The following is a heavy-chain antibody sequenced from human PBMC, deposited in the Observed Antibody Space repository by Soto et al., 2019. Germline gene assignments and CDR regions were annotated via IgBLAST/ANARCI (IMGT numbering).Heavy chain of an antibody. CDR2: IFYSGTT. CDR3: ARELWVEPELYYYGMDV. CDR1: GDSISSADYY. V-gene: IGHV4-30-4*01. D-gene: IGHD1-1*01. Sequence: SETLSLTCTVSGDSISSADYYWSWIRQTPGKGLEWIGHIFYSGTTYYNPSLKSRLTISVDTSKNHFSLRLTSVTAADTAVYYCARELWVEPELYYYGMDVWGQGATVTVSS. J-gene: IGHJ6*02.